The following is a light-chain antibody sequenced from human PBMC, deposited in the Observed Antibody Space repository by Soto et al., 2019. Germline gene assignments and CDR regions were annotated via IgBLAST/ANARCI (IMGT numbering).Light chain of an antibody. CDR3: AAWDDTLRAVV. Sequence: QSVLSKPPSASGTPGQRVSISCSGSSSNIGKNYLYWYQQLPGAAPKLLIYRNNQRPSGVPDGISGSKSGTSASLDISGLRSEDEADYYCAAWDDTLRAVVFGGGTKLTVL. CDR1: SSNIGKNY. J-gene: IGLJ2*01. V-gene: IGLV1-47*01. CDR2: RNN.